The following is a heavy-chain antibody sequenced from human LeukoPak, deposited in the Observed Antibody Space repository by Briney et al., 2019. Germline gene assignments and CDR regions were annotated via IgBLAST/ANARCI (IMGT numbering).Heavy chain of an antibody. V-gene: IGHV3-20*04. D-gene: IGHD3-3*01. CDR1: GFTFDDYG. J-gene: IGHJ6*03. CDR2: INWNGGST. CDR3: ARDNLRWHDLGRSYMDV. Sequence: RPGGSLRLSCAASGFTFDDYGMSWVRQAPGKGLEWVSGINWNGGSTGYADSVKGRFTISRDNAKNSLYLQMNSLRAEDTALYYCARDNLRWHDLGRSYMDVWDKGTAVTISS.